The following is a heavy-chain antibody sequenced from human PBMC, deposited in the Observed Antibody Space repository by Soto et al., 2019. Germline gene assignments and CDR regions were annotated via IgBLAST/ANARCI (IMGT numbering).Heavy chain of an antibody. Sequence: EVQLLESGGGLVQPGGSLRLSCAASGFTVSTYAMSWVRQAPGKGLEWVSTLSDGGGSSYYADSVKGRFTISRDNSKNTLYLHLNSLRGEDTAVYYCAKGDFMITFGGVIADLGYGMDVWGQGTTVTVSS. CDR3: AKGDFMITFGGVIADLGYGMDV. CDR2: LSDGGGSS. J-gene: IGHJ6*02. CDR1: GFTVSTYA. D-gene: IGHD3-16*02. V-gene: IGHV3-23*01.